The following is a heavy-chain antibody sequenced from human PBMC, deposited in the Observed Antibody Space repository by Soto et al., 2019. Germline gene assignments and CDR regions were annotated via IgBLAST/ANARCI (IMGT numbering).Heavy chain of an antibody. CDR3: ARLFIVVVTATQRGFDY. V-gene: IGHV4-39*01. J-gene: IGHJ4*02. D-gene: IGHD2-21*02. CDR1: GGSISSSSYY. Sequence: QLQLQESGPGLVKPSETLSLTCTVSGGSISSSSYYWGWIRQPPGKGLEWIGSIYYSGSTYYNPSLKSRVTISVDTSKNQFSLKLSSVTAADTAVYYCARLFIVVVTATQRGFDYWGQGTLVTVSS. CDR2: IYYSGST.